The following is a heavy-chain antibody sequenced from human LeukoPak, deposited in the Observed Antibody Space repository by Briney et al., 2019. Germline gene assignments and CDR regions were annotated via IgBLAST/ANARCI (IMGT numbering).Heavy chain of an antibody. V-gene: IGHV3-23*01. Sequence: GGSLRLSCAASGFTFSSYAMSWVRQAPGKGLEWVSVVSGAGSVTYYADSVKGRFTISRDNSKNTLYLQMNSLRAEDTAVYYCAKGKQWLVLDCPDYWGQGTLITVSS. CDR3: AKGKQWLVLDCPDY. J-gene: IGHJ4*02. CDR1: GFTFSSYA. CDR2: VSGAGSVT. D-gene: IGHD6-19*01.